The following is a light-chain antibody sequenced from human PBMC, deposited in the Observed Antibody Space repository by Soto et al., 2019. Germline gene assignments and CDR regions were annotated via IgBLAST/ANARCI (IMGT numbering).Light chain of an antibody. CDR1: QSVSSSY. V-gene: IGKV3-20*01. CDR3: QQYGSSPT. J-gene: IGKJ4*01. CDR2: GAS. Sequence: EIVLTQSPGTLSLSPGERATLSCRASQSVSSSYLAWYQHKRGQAPRLLVYGASSRATGIPDRFSGSGSGTDFTLTISRLEPADSAVHYCQQYGSSPTFGGGTRVEIK.